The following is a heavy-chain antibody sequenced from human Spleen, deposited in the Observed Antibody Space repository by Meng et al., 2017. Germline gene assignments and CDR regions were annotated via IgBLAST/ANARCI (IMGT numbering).Heavy chain of an antibody. J-gene: IGHJ4*02. D-gene: IGHD6-13*01. Sequence: ASVKVSCKASGYTFPDYYLHWVRRAPGQGLEWMGRINPKSGDTNYAQKFQGRVTMTRDTSISTAYMELSGLRSDDTAMYYCARDEDISAAGKLFGDYWGQGTLVTVSS. CDR3: ARDEDISAAGKLFGDY. CDR2: INPKSGDT. V-gene: IGHV1-2*06. CDR1: GYTFPDYY.